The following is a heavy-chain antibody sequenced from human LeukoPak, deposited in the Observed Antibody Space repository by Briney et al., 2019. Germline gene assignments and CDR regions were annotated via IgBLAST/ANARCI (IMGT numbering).Heavy chain of an antibody. CDR1: GYTFTSYD. V-gene: IGHV1-8*01. Sequence: ASVKVSCKASGYTFTSYDINWVRQATGQGLEWMGWMNPNSGNTGYAQKFQGRVTMTRSTSISTAYMELSSLRSEDTAVYYCARGAPISYYYDSSGYYYYWGQGTLVTVSS. D-gene: IGHD3-22*01. CDR2: MNPNSGNT. J-gene: IGHJ4*02. CDR3: ARGAPISYYYDSSGYYYY.